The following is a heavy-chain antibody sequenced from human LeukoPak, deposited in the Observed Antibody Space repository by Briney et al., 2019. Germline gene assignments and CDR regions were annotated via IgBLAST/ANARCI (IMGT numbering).Heavy chain of an antibody. D-gene: IGHD2-15*01. CDR1: GITFSSYG. CDR2: ISSTGGTT. J-gene: IGHJ6*03. V-gene: IGHV3-23*01. CDR3: AKNVDRGAYCTGGTCYPYFYYYMDV. Sequence: GGTLRLSCAASGITFSSYGMSWVRQAPGKGLEWVSSISSTGGTTYYADSVKGRFTISRDNSKNTLYLQMNSLRAEDTAIYYCAKNVDRGAYCTGGTCYPYFYYYMDVRGKGTTVTI.